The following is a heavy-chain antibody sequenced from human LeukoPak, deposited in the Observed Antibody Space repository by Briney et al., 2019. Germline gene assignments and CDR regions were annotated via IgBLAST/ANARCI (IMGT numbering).Heavy chain of an antibody. CDR1: GFTFSSYW. Sequence: PGGSLRRSCAASGFTFSSYWMHWVRQAPGKGLVWVSRINSDGSSTSYADSVKGRFTISRDNAKNMLYLQMNSLRADDTAVYYCARVLEYSSSWSDDAFDIWGQGTMVTVSS. CDR3: ARVLEYSSSWSDDAFDI. V-gene: IGHV3-74*01. J-gene: IGHJ3*02. CDR2: INSDGSST. D-gene: IGHD6-13*01.